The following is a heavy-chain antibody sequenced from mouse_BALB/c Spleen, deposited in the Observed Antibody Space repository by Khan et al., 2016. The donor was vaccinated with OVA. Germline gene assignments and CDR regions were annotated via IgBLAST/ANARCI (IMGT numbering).Heavy chain of an antibody. CDR3: ARVYGGDFDY. D-gene: IGHD1-1*01. J-gene: IGHJ2*01. V-gene: IGHV3-2*02. CDR2: ISYSGNT. Sequence: EVQLQESGPGLVKPSQSLSLTCTVTGYSITSDYAWNWIGQFPGNKLEWMGYISYSGNTNYNPSLRSRISITRDTSKNQFFLQLNSVTTEDTATXYCARVYGGDFDYWGQGTTLTVSS. CDR1: GYSITSDYA.